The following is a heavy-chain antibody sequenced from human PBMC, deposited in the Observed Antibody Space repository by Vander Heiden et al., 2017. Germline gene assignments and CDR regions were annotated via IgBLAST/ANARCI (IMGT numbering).Heavy chain of an antibody. D-gene: IGHD6-13*01. Sequence: EVQLVESGGGLVQPGGSLRLSCAASGFNFSSYWMHWVRQAPGKGLVWVSRINSNGSSTSYADSVKGRFTISRDNAKNTLYVQMNSLRAEDTAVYYCARDGDTSTWSFDYWGQGTLVAVSS. CDR1: GFNFSSYW. J-gene: IGHJ4*02. V-gene: IGHV3-74*01. CDR2: INSNGSST. CDR3: ARDGDTSTWSFDY.